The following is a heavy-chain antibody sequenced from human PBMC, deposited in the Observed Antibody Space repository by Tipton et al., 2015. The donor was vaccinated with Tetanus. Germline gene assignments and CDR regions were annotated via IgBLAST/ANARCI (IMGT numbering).Heavy chain of an antibody. J-gene: IGHJ6*02. CDR2: IYYSGST. V-gene: IGHV4-30-4*08. D-gene: IGHD3-16*01. Sequence: TLSLTCTVSGDSIDGGFKNWGWIRQQPGKGLESIGYIYYSGSTYYNPSLKSRVTISVDTSKNQFSLRLSSVTAADTAVYYCARDHGITWGGMGYYYGMDVWGQGTTVTVSS. CDR1: GDSIDGGFKN. CDR3: ARDHGITWGGMGYYYGMDV.